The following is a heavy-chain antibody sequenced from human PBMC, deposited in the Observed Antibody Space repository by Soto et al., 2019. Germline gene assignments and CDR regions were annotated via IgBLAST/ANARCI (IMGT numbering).Heavy chain of an antibody. CDR1: GGSISSGDYF. CDR3: ARGLVIRPYYYDGMDY. D-gene: IGHD3-9*01. Sequence: QVQLQESGPGLVKPSQTLSLTCTVSGGSISSGDYFCSWLRQSPGKGLEWIGYISSIGSTYYNPSLKSRFSVSRDTAKNHCSLKLSSVTTTETAVYYCARGLVIRPYYYDGMDYWSQGATVTVSS. J-gene: IGHJ6*02. CDR2: ISSIGST. V-gene: IGHV4-30-4*01.